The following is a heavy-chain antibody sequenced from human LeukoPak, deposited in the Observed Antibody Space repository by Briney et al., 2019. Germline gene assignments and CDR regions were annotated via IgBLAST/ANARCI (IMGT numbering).Heavy chain of an antibody. J-gene: IGHJ5*02. D-gene: IGHD3-3*01. Sequence: ASVKVSCKASGYTFTSYGISWVRQAPGQGLEWMGWISAYNGNTNYAQKLQGRVTMTTDTSTSTAYMELRSLRSDDTAVYYCARVEYDFWSGYYNWFDPWGQGTLVTVSS. CDR1: GYTFTSYG. CDR2: ISAYNGNT. CDR3: ARVEYDFWSGYYNWFDP. V-gene: IGHV1-18*01.